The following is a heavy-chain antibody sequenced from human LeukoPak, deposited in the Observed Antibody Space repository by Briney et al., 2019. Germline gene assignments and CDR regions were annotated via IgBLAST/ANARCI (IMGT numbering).Heavy chain of an antibody. Sequence: GGSLRLSCAASGFTFSSYEMNWVRQAPGKGLEWVSYISSSGSTIYYTDSVKGRFTISRDNAKNSLYLQMNSLRAEDTAVYYCASWGADDAFDIWGQGTMVTVSS. CDR2: ISSSGSTI. D-gene: IGHD1-26*01. V-gene: IGHV3-48*03. CDR1: GFTFSSYE. CDR3: ASWGADDAFDI. J-gene: IGHJ3*02.